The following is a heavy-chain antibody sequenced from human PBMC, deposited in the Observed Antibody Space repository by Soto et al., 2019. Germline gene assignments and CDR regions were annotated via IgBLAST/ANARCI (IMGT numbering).Heavy chain of an antibody. CDR1: GFTFSNYW. CDR2: INSDETIT. J-gene: IGHJ4*02. CDR3: VCFECGRTAVVTAMEANGY. D-gene: IGHD2-21*02. V-gene: IGHV3-74*01. Sequence: GGSLRLSCAGSGFTFSNYWMHWVRQSPWKGLVWVSRINSDETITSYADSVKGRFTISRDNAKNTLYLQMSSLRVEDTALYYCVCFECGRTAVVTAMEANGYWGQGTLVTVSS.